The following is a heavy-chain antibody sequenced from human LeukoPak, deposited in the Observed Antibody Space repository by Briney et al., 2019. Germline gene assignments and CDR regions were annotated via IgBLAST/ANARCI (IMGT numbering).Heavy chain of an antibody. Sequence: GGSLRPSCAASGFTFSSYAMHWVRQAPGKGLEWVAVISYDGSNKYYADSVKGRFTISRDNSKNTLYLQMNSLRAEDTAVYYCARGSGYYLLTFGTFDYWGQGTLVTVSS. V-gene: IGHV3-30*01. D-gene: IGHD3-22*01. CDR3: ARGSGYYLLTFGTFDY. CDR2: ISYDGSNK. CDR1: GFTFSSYA. J-gene: IGHJ4*02.